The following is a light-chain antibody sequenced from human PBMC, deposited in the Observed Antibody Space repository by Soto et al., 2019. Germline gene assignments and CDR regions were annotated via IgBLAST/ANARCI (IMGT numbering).Light chain of an antibody. CDR1: QIVSSTY. Sequence: EIVLTQSPGTLSLSPGERATLSCRASQIVSSTYLAWFQQKPGQAPRLLIYGASTRATGIPDRFSGSGSGTDSTLTISVLEPEDFALYYCQQYGVTPPNIFGGGTKVEV. J-gene: IGKJ4*01. CDR3: QQYGVTPPNI. V-gene: IGKV3-20*01. CDR2: GAS.